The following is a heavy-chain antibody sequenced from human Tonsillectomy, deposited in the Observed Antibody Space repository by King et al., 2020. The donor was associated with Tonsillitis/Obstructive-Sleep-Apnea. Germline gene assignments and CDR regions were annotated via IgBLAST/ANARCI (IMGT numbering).Heavy chain of an antibody. D-gene: IGHD2-15*01. CDR3: ARLEMRVAARPFDV. Sequence: QLVQSGAEVKKPGESLKISCKGSGYSFTNYWIGWVRQMPGKGLEWMGFIYPGDSDTRYSPSFQGQVTISADTSISTAYLHWSSLKASDTAKYYCARLEMRVAARPFDVWGQGTMVTVSS. CDR1: GYSFTNYW. J-gene: IGHJ3*01. V-gene: IGHV5-51*01. CDR2: IYPGDSDT.